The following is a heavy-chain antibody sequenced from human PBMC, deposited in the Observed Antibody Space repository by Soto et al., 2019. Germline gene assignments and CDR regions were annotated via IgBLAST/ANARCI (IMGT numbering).Heavy chain of an antibody. CDR1: GYTFTSYY. V-gene: IGHV1-46*03. Sequence: ASVKVSCKASGYTFTSYYMHWVRQAPGQGLEWMGIINPSGGSTSYAQKFQGRVTMTRDTSTSTVYMELSSLRSEDTAVYYCTREVLYYYDSSGYYSWFDPWGQGTLVTVSS. CDR3: TREVLYYYDSSGYYSWFDP. J-gene: IGHJ5*02. CDR2: INPSGGST. D-gene: IGHD3-22*01.